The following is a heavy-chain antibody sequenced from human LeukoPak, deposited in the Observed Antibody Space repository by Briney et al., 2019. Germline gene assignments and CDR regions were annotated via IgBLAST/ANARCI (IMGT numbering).Heavy chain of an antibody. J-gene: IGHJ4*02. Sequence: ATVKVSCKASGYTFTSYAIHWVRQAPGQRLEWMGWISAGNGNTKYSQNFQGRVTFISNTSATTAFMELSSLRSEDAAVYYCARDSGSGSNDYWGQGTLVTVSS. CDR2: ISAGNGNT. CDR3: ARDSGSGSNDY. D-gene: IGHD1-26*01. V-gene: IGHV1-3*01. CDR1: GYTFTSYA.